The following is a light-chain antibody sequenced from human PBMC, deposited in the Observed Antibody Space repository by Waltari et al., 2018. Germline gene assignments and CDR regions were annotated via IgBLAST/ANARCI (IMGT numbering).Light chain of an antibody. V-gene: IGLV2-11*01. Sequence: QSALTQPRSVSGSPGQSVSISCTGTSSDVGTYTYVSWYQQHPGKAPQLMIFDVSKRPSGVPDRFSGSKSGNTASLTISGLQAEDEADYYCCSYAGSYTWVFGGGTKLTVL. CDR2: DVS. CDR1: SSDVGTYTY. J-gene: IGLJ3*02. CDR3: CSYAGSYTWV.